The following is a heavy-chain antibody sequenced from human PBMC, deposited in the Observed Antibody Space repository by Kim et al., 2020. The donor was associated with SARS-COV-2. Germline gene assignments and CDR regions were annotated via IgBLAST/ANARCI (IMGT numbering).Heavy chain of an antibody. D-gene: IGHD2-2*01. Sequence: KNYADSTKGRFIISRDNAKNSMFLQINSLRAEDTAVYYCTMTTIVTAGREWGQGTLVTVSA. CDR2: K. CDR3: TMTTIVTAGRE. J-gene: IGHJ4*02. V-gene: IGHV3-7*01.